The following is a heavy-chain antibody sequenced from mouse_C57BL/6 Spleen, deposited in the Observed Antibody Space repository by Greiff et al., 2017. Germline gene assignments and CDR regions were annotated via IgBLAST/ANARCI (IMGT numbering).Heavy chain of an antibody. CDR1: GFTFSSYA. CDR2: ISSGGDYI. V-gene: IGHV5-9-1*02. CDR3: TRDGYWYAMDY. D-gene: IGHD2-14*01. J-gene: IGHJ4*01. Sequence: EVKVVESGEGLVKPGGSLKLSCAASGFTFSSYAMSWVRQTPEKRLEWVAYISSGGDYIYYADTVKGRFTISRDNARNTLYLQMSSLKSEDTAMYYCTRDGYWYAMDYWGQGTSVTVSS.